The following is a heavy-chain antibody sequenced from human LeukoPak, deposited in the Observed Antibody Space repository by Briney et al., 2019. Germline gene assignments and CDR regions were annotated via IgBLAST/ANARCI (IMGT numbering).Heavy chain of an antibody. D-gene: IGHD1-26*01. J-gene: IGHJ3*02. Sequence: SETLSLTCAVSGGSISSGGYSWSWFRQPPGKGLEWIGYIYHSGSTYYNPSLKSRVAISVDRSKNQFSLKLRSVTAADTALYYCARGGTAFDIWGQGTMVTVSS. V-gene: IGHV4-30-2*01. CDR2: IYHSGST. CDR1: GGSISSGGYS. CDR3: ARGGTAFDI.